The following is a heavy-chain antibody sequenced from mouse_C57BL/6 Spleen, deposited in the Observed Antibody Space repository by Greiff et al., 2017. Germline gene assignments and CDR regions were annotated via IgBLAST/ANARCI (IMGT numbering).Heavy chain of an antibody. J-gene: IGHJ2*01. V-gene: IGHV1-22*01. CDR2: INPNNGGT. Sequence: EVQLQESGPELVKPGASVKMSCKASGYTFTDYNMHWVKQSHGKSLEWIGYINPNNGGTSYNQKFKGKATLTVKKSSTTASMELRSLTTKDSAVYYYARESNCGSKGYWGQGTTLTVSS. CDR3: ARESNCGSKGY. D-gene: IGHD1-1*01. CDR1: GYTFTDYN.